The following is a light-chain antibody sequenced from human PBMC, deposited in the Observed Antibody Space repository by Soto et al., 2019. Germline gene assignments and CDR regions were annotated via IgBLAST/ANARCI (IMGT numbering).Light chain of an antibody. J-gene: IGLJ3*02. CDR2: EVS. Sequence: QSALTQPPSASGSPGQSVTISCTGTSSDVGGYNYVSWYPQHPGKAPKLMIYEVSKRPSGVPERFSGSKSGNTASLTVSGLQAEDEADYYCSSYAGSNLWVFGGGTKVTVL. CDR3: SSYAGSNLWV. CDR1: SSDVGGYNY. V-gene: IGLV2-8*01.